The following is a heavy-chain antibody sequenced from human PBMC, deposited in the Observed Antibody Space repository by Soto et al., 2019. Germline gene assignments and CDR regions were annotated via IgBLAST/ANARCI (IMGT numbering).Heavy chain of an antibody. CDR1: GYTFNMHG. J-gene: IGHJ5*02. D-gene: IGHD3-10*01. CDR3: ARSLHHHLITMVRGESFPFDP. Sequence: ASVKVSCKASGYTFNMHGISWVRQAPGQGLEWMGWISGYNGNTDYAQKLQGRVTLTTDTSTSTAYMELRSLRPDDTAVYYCARSLHHHLITMVRGESFPFDPWGQGTLVTVSS. CDR2: ISGYNGNT. V-gene: IGHV1-18*01.